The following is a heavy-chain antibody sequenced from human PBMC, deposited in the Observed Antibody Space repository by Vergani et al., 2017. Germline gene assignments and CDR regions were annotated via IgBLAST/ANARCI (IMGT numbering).Heavy chain of an antibody. CDR3: ARDPPGIVGVHWFDP. V-gene: IGHV1-69*08. CDR2: IIPILGIA. CDR1: GGTFSSYT. J-gene: IGHJ5*02. D-gene: IGHD1-26*01. Sequence: QVQLVQSGAEVKKPGSWVKVSCKASGGTFSSYTISWVRQAPGQGLEWMGRIIPILGIANYAQKFQGRVTITADKSTSTAYMELSSLRSEDTAVYYCARDPPGIVGVHWFDPWGQGTLVTVSS.